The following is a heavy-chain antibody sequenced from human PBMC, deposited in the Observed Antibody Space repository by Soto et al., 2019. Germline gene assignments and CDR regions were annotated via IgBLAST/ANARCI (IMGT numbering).Heavy chain of an antibody. CDR3: ARDLGGSYYFWFDP. J-gene: IGHJ5*02. Sequence: SETLSLTCTVSGGSVSSGSYYWSWIRQPPGKGLEWIGYIYYSGSTNYNPSLKSRVTISVDTSKNQFSLKLSSVTAADTAVYYCARDLGGSYYFWFDPWGQGTLVTVSS. V-gene: IGHV4-61*01. D-gene: IGHD1-26*01. CDR2: IYYSGST. CDR1: GGSVSSGSYY.